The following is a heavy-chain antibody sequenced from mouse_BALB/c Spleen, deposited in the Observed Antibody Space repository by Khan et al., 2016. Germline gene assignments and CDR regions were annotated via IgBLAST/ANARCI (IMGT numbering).Heavy chain of an antibody. D-gene: IGHD2-1*01. CDR1: GYTFTNYG. CDR2: INTYTGEP. Sequence: QIQLVQSGPELKKPGETVKISCKTSGYTFTNYGMNWVKQAPGKGLKWMGWINTYTGEPAYADDFKGRFALSLETSARTAFLLINNLKNEDTATYFCARYGNYDAMDYWGQGTSVTVSS. V-gene: IGHV9-3-1*01. CDR3: ARYGNYDAMDY. J-gene: IGHJ4*01.